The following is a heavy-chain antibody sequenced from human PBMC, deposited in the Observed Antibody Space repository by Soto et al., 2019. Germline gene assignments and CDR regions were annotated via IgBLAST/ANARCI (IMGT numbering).Heavy chain of an antibody. V-gene: IGHV4-30-2*01. J-gene: IGHJ4*02. CDR2: IIHSGST. Sequence: PSETLSLTCAVSGGSISSGGYSWSWIRQPPGKGLEWIGYIIHSGSTNYNPSLKSRVTISVDTSKNQFSLKLTSVTAADTAVYYCARDKITGLFDYWGQGTLVTVSS. CDR3: ARDKITGLFDY. D-gene: IGHD2-8*02. CDR1: GGSISSGGYS.